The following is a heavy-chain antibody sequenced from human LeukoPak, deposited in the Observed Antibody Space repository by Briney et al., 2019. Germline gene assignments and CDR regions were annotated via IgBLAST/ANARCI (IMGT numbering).Heavy chain of an antibody. CDR1: GGSISSYY. Sequence: SETLSLTCTVSGGSISSYYWSWIRQPPGKGLQWIGYIYSGSTDYNFSLKSRVTISVDTSKNQFSLKLTSVTAADTAVYYCARGRDTAIPFMFDYWGQGTLVTVSS. D-gene: IGHD5-18*01. J-gene: IGHJ4*02. V-gene: IGHV4-59*01. CDR3: ARGRDTAIPFMFDY. CDR2: IYSGST.